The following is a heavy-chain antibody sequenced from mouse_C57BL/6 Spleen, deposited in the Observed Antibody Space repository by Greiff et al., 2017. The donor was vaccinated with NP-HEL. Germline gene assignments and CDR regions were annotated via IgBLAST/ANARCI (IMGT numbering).Heavy chain of an antibody. CDR2: IHPNSGST. D-gene: IGHD1-1*01. CDR3: ARRDYYGSSSSYYFDY. J-gene: IGHJ2*01. Sequence: QVQLQQSGAELVKPGASVKLSCKASGYTFTSYWMHWVKQRPGQGLEWIGMIHPNSGSTNYNEKFKSKATLTVDKSSSTAYMQLSSLTSEDSAVYYCARRDYYGSSSSYYFDYWGQGTTLTVSS. V-gene: IGHV1-64*01. CDR1: GYTFTSYW.